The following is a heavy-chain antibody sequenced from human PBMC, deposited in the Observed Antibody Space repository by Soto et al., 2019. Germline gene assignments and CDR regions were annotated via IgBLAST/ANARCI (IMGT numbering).Heavy chain of an antibody. V-gene: IGHV4-31*03. Sequence: SETLSLTCTVPGGSISSGGYYWSWIRQHPGKGLEWIGYIYYSGSTYYKPSLKSRVTISVDTSKNQYSLKLSSVTAADTAVYYCARVYCSSTSCYELDYWGQGTLVTVSS. CDR2: IYYSGST. J-gene: IGHJ4*02. CDR1: GGSISSGGYY. D-gene: IGHD2-2*01. CDR3: ARVYCSSTSCYELDY.